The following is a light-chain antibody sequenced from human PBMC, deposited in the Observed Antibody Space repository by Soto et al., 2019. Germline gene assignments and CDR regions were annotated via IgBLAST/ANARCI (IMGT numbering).Light chain of an antibody. J-gene: IGKJ1*01. CDR3: QHYNSYSEA. Sequence: DMQLTQSPSVLSASVGDTVTITFRASQALSNYLAWYQQKPGKAPDLLIYSASTLQSGVPSRFSGSGSGTEFTLTISSLQPDDFATYYCQHYNSYSEAFGQGTKV. V-gene: IGKV1-9*01. CDR2: SAS. CDR1: QALSNY.